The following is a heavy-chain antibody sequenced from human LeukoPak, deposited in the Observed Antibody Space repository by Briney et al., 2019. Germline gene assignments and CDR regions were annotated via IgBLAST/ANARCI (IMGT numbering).Heavy chain of an antibody. CDR2: ISAYNGNT. CDR3: ARDLLAGLERRPHP. D-gene: IGHD1-1*01. V-gene: IGHV1-18*01. CDR1: GYTFTSYG. Sequence: ASVKVSCKASGYTFTSYGISWVRQAPGQGLEWMGWISAYNGNTNYAQKLQGRVTMTTDTPTSTAYMELRSLRSDDTAVYYCARDLLAGLERRPHPWGQGTTVTVSS. J-gene: IGHJ6*02.